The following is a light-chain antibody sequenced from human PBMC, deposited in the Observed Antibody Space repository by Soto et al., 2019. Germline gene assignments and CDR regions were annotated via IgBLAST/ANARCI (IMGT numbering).Light chain of an antibody. V-gene: IGKV1-8*01. J-gene: IGKJ1*01. CDR1: QGISSY. Sequence: AILMTQSPSSLCASPGDRVTITCRASQGISSYLAWYQQKPGKAPKLLIYAASTLQSGVPSRFSGSGSGTDFTLTISCLQSEDFATYYCQQYYSYPRTSGQGTKVDIK. CDR3: QQYYSYPRT. CDR2: AAS.